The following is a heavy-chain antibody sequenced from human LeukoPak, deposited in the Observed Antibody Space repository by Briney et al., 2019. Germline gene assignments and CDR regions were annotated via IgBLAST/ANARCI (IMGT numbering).Heavy chain of an antibody. V-gene: IGHV4-34*01. CDR2: INHSGST. D-gene: IGHD3-10*01. CDR1: GGSFSGYY. CDR3: ARDGYYASGITNFDY. Sequence: PSETLSLTSAVYGGSFSGYYWSWIRQPPGKGLEWIGEINHSGSTNYNPSLKSRVTISVDTSKNQFSLKLSSVTAADTAVYYCARDGYYASGITNFDYWGQGTLVTVSS. J-gene: IGHJ4*02.